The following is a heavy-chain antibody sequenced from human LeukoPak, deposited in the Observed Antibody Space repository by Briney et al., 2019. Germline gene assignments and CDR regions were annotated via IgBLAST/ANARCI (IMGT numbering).Heavy chain of an antibody. CDR3: ARPPYCGGDCPIDY. V-gene: IGHV3-11*01. D-gene: IGHD2-21*02. J-gene: IGHJ4*02. CDR1: GFTFSDYY. Sequence: GGSLRLSCAASGFTFSDYYMSWIRQAPGKGLEWVSYISSSGSTIYYADSVKGRFTISRDNAKNSLYQQMNSLRAEDTAVYYCARPPYCGGDCPIDYWGQGTLVTISS. CDR2: ISSSGSTI.